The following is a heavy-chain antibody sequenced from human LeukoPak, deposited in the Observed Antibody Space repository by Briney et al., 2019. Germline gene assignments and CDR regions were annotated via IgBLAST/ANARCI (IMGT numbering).Heavy chain of an antibody. D-gene: IGHD3-22*01. Sequence: PGGSLRLSCAASGFTFSDYYMSWIRQAPGKGLEWVSYISSSGSTIYYADSVKGRFTISRDNAKNSLYLQMNSLRAEDTAVYCCARDRYYDSSGYYYPWGQGTLVTVSS. V-gene: IGHV3-11*01. CDR2: ISSSGSTI. CDR3: ARDRYYDSSGYYYP. CDR1: GFTFSDYY. J-gene: IGHJ5*02.